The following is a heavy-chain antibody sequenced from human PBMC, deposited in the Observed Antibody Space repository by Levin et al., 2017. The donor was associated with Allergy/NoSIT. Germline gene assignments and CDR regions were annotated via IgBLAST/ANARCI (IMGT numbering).Heavy chain of an antibody. J-gene: IGHJ5*02. V-gene: IGHV1-69*13. CDR1: GGTFSSYA. CDR2: IIPIFGTA. CDR3: ARGRGDTAKAASNWFDP. Sequence: SVKVSCKASGGTFSSYAISWVRQAPGQGLEWMGGIIPIFGTANYAQKFQGRVTITADESTSTAYMELSSLRSEDTAVYYCARGRGDTAKAASNWFDPWGQGTLVTVSS. D-gene: IGHD5-18*01.